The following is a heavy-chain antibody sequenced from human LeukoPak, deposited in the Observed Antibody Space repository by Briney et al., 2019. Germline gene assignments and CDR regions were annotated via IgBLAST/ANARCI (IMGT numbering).Heavy chain of an antibody. CDR1: GGSISSYY. Sequence: PSETLSLTCTVSGGSISSYYWSWIRQPPGKGLEWIGYTYYSGSTYYNPSLKSRVTISVDTSKNQFSLKLSSVTAADTAVYYCARGVVLDYWGQGTLATVSS. CDR2: TYYSGST. D-gene: IGHD2-15*01. J-gene: IGHJ4*02. V-gene: IGHV4-59*12. CDR3: ARGVVLDY.